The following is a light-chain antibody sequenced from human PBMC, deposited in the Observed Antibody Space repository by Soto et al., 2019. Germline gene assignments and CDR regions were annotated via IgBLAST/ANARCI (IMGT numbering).Light chain of an antibody. J-gene: IGKJ1*01. CDR2: GAS. Sequence: EIVLTQSPGTLSLSPGERATLPCRASQSVSSSYLAWYQQKPGQAPRLLIYGASSRATGIPDRFSGSGSGTDFTLTISRLGPEDFAVYYCQQYGRSRTFGQGTKVDIK. CDR1: QSVSSSY. CDR3: QQYGRSRT. V-gene: IGKV3-20*01.